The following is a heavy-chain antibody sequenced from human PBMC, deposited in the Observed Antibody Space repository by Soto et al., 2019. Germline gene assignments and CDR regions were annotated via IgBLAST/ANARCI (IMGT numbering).Heavy chain of an antibody. CDR1: GGSISSGGYY. CDR2: IYYSGST. D-gene: IGHD3-22*01. Sequence: SETLSLTCTVSGGSISSGGYYWSWIRQHPGKGLEWIGYIYYSGSTYYNPSLKSRVTISVDTSKNQFSLKLSSVTAADTAVYYCARGGAYDSSGYNWFDPWGQGTLVTVSS. V-gene: IGHV4-31*03. J-gene: IGHJ5*02. CDR3: ARGGAYDSSGYNWFDP.